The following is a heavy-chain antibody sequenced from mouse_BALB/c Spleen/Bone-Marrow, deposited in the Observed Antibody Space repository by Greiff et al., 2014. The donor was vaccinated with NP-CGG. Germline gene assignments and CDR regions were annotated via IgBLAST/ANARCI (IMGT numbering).Heavy chain of an antibody. Sequence: VQLQQSGAELMKPGASVKISCKVTGYTFSTYWIEWVKQRPGHGLEWIGEILPGSGSINYNEKSKGKATFAADTSSNTAYIQLSSLTSEDSAVYYCARAYRYGRYAMDYWGQGTSVTVSS. CDR3: ARAYRYGRYAMDY. CDR1: GYTFSTYW. D-gene: IGHD2-14*01. V-gene: IGHV1-9*01. CDR2: ILPGSGSI. J-gene: IGHJ4*01.